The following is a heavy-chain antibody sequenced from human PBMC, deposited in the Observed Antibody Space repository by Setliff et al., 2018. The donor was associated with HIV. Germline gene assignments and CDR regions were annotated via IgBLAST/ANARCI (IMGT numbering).Heavy chain of an antibody. D-gene: IGHD3-10*01. J-gene: IGHJ6*02. Sequence: VKVSCKASGGTFSSYAISWVRQAPGQGLEWMGGIIPIFGSANYAQKFQGRVTITTDESTSTAYMELSSLKSDDTAVYYCARGTNYYDSHSFPQYYYNAMDVWGQGTTVTVSS. V-gene: IGHV1-69*05. CDR3: ARGTNYYDSHSFPQYYYNAMDV. CDR2: IIPIFGSA. CDR1: GGTFSSYA.